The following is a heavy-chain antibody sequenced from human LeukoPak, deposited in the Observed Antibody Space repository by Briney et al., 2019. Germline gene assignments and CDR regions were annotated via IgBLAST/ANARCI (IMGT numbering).Heavy chain of an antibody. V-gene: IGHV4-39*07. Sequence: SETLSLTCSVSGGSIRSSDDYWGFVRQTPGKGLEWMGSIYYTGSSHYNPSLKSRATISIDTSKNQFSLKLRFVTAADTAVYYCARVRCSGGSCPYYYYYYYMDVWGKGTTVTVSS. CDR1: GGSIRSSDDY. J-gene: IGHJ6*03. CDR3: ARVRCSGGSCPYYYYYYYMDV. D-gene: IGHD2-15*01. CDR2: IYYTGSS.